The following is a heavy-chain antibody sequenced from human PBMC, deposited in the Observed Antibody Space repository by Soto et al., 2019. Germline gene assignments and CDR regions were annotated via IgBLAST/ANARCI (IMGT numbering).Heavy chain of an antibody. J-gene: IGHJ4*02. D-gene: IGHD1-20*01. CDR1: GFTFDDYA. V-gene: IGHV3-9*01. CDR3: AKVSPYAHIAY. CDR2: ISWNSDSI. Sequence: VQLVESGGGLVQPGRSLRLSCAASGFTFDDYAMHWVRQAPGKGLEWVSGISWNSDSIGYAVSVKGRFTLSRDNAKTSLDLQMNSLRAEDTALYYGAKVSPYAHIAYCGQGTLVTVSS.